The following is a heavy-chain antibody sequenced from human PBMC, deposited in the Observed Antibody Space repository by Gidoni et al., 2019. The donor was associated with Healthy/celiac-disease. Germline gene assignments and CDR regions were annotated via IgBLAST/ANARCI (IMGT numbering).Heavy chain of an antibody. CDR1: GFTFSSYA. V-gene: IGHV3-64*01. Sequence: EVQLVESGGGLVQPGGSLRLSCAASGFTFSSYAMHWVRQAPGKGLEYVSAISSNGGSTYYANSVKGRFTISRDNSKNTLYLQMGSLRAEDMAVYYCARSGHQGDSSGYHDYWGQGTLVTVSS. J-gene: IGHJ4*02. CDR2: ISSNGGST. D-gene: IGHD3-22*01. CDR3: ARSGHQGDSSGYHDY.